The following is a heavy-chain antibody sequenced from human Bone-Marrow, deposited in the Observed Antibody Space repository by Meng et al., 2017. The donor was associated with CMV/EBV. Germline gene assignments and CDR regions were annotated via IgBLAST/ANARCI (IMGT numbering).Heavy chain of an antibody. V-gene: IGHV4-31*03. Sequence: SETLSLTCTVSGGSISNDNYYWSWIRQYPGKGLEWIGYIHHSGSTYYRPSLKSRVIMSVDTSKNQLFLKLTSVTAADTAVYYCARFGGWYGMGDYWGQGTLVTFSS. CDR1: GGSISNDNYY. CDR2: IHHSGST. J-gene: IGHJ4*02. D-gene: IGHD6-19*01. CDR3: ARFGGWYGMGDY.